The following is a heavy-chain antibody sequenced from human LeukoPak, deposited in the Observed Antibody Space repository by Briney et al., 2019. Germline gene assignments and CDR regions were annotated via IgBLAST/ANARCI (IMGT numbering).Heavy chain of an antibody. V-gene: IGHV4-34*01. Sequence: SETLSLTCAVYGGSFSGYYWSWIRQPPGKGLEWIGEINHSGSTNYNPSLKSRVTISVDTSENQFSLKLSSVTAADTAVYYCARGNGDIDYWGQGTLVTVSS. CDR3: ARGNGDIDY. CDR1: GGSFSGYY. CDR2: INHSGST. J-gene: IGHJ4*02. D-gene: IGHD4-17*01.